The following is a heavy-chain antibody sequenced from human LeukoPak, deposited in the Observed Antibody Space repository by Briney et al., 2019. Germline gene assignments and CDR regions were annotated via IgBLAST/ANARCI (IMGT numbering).Heavy chain of an antibody. CDR3: ATGTTAGTLDY. J-gene: IGHJ4*02. Sequence: ASVKVSCTVSGYILTELSMHWVRQAPGKGLEWMGGFDPEDGEKIYAQKFQGRVTMTEDTSTDTAYLELSSLRSDDTAVYYCATGTTAGTLDYWGQGTLVTVSS. V-gene: IGHV1-24*01. CDR2: FDPEDGEK. CDR1: GYILTELS. D-gene: IGHD6-13*01.